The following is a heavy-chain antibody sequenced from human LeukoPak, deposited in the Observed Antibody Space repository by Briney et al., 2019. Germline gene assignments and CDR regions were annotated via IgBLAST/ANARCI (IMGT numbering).Heavy chain of an antibody. D-gene: IGHD6-19*01. V-gene: IGHV3-23*01. CDR1: GFTFSSYA. J-gene: IGHJ4*02. CDR2: ISGSGGST. Sequence: GGSLRLSCAASGFTFSSYAMSWVRQAPGKGLEWVSAISGSGGSTYYADSVKGRFTISRDNSKNTLYLQMNSLRAEDTAVYYCAKDLRYSSGWYVAPFPGYFDYWGQGTLVTVSS. CDR3: AKDLRYSSGWYVAPFPGYFDY.